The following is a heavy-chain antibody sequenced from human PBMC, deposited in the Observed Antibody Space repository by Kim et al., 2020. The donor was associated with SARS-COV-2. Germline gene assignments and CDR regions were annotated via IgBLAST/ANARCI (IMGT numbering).Heavy chain of an antibody. CDR2: IVVGSGNT. V-gene: IGHV1-58*01. D-gene: IGHD5-12*01. CDR3: AADFGYSGYERRPPAGY. J-gene: IGHJ4*02. Sequence: SVKVSCKASGFTFTSSAVQWVRQARGQRLEWIGWIVVGSGNTNYAQKFQERVTITRDMSTSTAYMELSSLRSEDTAVYYCAADFGYSGYERRPPAGYWGQGTLVTVSS. CDR1: GFTFTSSA.